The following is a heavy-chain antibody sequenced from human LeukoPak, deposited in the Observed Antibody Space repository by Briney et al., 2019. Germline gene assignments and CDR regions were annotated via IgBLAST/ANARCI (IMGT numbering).Heavy chain of an antibody. CDR2: ISGSGGST. J-gene: IGHJ4*02. Sequence: PGGSLRLSCGASGFTFSSYVMRWVRQAPAKGLEWVSAISGSGGSTYYADSVKGRFTISRDNSKNTLYLQMNSLRAEDTAVYYCAKEPPAYYYDSSGYYDYWGQGTLVSVSS. CDR1: GFTFSSYV. D-gene: IGHD3-22*01. V-gene: IGHV3-23*01. CDR3: AKEPPAYYYDSSGYYDY.